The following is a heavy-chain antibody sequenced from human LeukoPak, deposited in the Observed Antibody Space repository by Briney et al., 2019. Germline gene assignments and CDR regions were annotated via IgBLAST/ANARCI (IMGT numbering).Heavy chain of an antibody. V-gene: IGHV1-46*01. J-gene: IGHJ4*02. CDR1: GYTFTSYY. D-gene: IGHD3-3*01. Sequence: GASVKVSCKASGYTFTSYYMHWVRQAPGQGLEWMGLINPSGGSTSYAQKFQGRVTMTRDTSTSTVYMELSSLRSEDTAVYYCARGSTIFGVVIIEGDFDYWGQGTLVTVSS. CDR2: INPSGGST. CDR3: ARGSTIFGVVIIEGDFDY.